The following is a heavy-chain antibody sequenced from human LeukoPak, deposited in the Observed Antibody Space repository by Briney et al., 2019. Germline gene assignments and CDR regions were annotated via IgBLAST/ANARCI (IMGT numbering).Heavy chain of an antibody. V-gene: IGHV3-23*01. CDR2: ISGSGGST. CDR1: GFTFSSYA. Sequence: GGSLRLSCAASGFTFSSYAMSWVRQAPGKGLEWVSAISGSGGSTYYADSVKGRFTISRDNSKNTLYLQMNSLRAEDTAVYYCAKPVTIFGVVVGDFFDYWGQGTLVTVSS. D-gene: IGHD3-3*01. CDR3: AKPVTIFGVVVGDFFDY. J-gene: IGHJ4*02.